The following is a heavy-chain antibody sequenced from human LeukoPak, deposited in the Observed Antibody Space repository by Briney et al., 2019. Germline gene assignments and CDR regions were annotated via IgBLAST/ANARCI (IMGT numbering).Heavy chain of an antibody. D-gene: IGHD6-13*01. CDR3: ASLHDSSWYFDY. CDR1: GFTFSSYG. CDR2: ISYDGSNK. V-gene: IGHV3-30*03. Sequence: GRSLRLSCAASGFTFSSYGMHWVRQAPGKGLEWVAVISYDGSNKYYADSVKGRFTISRDNSKNTLYLQMNSLRAEDTAVYYCASLHDSSWYFDYWGQGTLVTVSS. J-gene: IGHJ4*02.